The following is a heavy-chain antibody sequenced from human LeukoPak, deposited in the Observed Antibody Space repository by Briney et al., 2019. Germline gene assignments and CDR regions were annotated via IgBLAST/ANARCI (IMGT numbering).Heavy chain of an antibody. Sequence: GGSLRLSCAASGYTVINYAMAWVRQAPGKGLEWVSAISGGGGSTYYADSVKGRFTISRDNSKNTLYLQMNSLGAEDTAVYYCAKLLTRAAAGPFDYWGQGTLVTVSS. CDR1: GYTVINYA. CDR3: AKLLTRAAAGPFDY. CDR2: ISGGGGST. D-gene: IGHD6-13*01. J-gene: IGHJ4*02. V-gene: IGHV3-23*01.